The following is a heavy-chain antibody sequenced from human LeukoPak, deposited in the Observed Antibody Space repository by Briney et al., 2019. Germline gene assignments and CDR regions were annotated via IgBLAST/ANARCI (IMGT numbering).Heavy chain of an antibody. J-gene: IGHJ6*03. CDR1: GGSISSYY. D-gene: IGHD3-10*01. Sequence: PSETLSLTCTVSGGSISSYYWSWIRQPAGKGLEWIGRIYTSGSTNYNPSLKSRVTMSVDTSKNQFSLKLSSVTAADTAVYYCARGRGSDYYGSGSYTRGWSERGGTRSRNYYYYYMDVWGKGTTVTVSS. CDR2: IYTSGST. CDR3: ARGRGSDYYGSGSYTRGWSERGGTRSRNYYYYYMDV. V-gene: IGHV4-4*07.